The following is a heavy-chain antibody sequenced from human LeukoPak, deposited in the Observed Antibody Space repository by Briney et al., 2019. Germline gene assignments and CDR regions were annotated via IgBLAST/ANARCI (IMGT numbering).Heavy chain of an antibody. J-gene: IGHJ4*02. CDR2: ISSIGSTI. V-gene: IGHV3-48*02. CDR1: GFTFSSYS. D-gene: IGHD1-26*01. CDR3: ARDPPYSGSYPYFDY. Sequence: GGTLRLSCAPSGFTFSSYSMNWVRQAPGKGLKWISYISSIGSTIYYADSVKGRFTISRDNAKNSLYLQMNSLRDEDTAVYYCARDPPYSGSYPYFDYWGQGTLVTVSS.